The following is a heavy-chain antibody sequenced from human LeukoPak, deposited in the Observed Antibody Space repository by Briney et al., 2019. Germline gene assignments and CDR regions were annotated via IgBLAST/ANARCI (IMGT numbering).Heavy chain of an antibody. Sequence: ASVKVSCKASGYTFTSYAMHWVRQAPGQRLEWMGWINAGNGNTKYSQKFQGRVTITRDTSASTAYMELSSLRSEDTAVYYCARECGYSSSWYGGTGYYFDYWGQGTLVTVSS. CDR1: GYTFTSYA. J-gene: IGHJ4*02. V-gene: IGHV1-3*01. CDR3: ARECGYSSSWYGGTGYYFDY. CDR2: INAGNGNT. D-gene: IGHD6-13*01.